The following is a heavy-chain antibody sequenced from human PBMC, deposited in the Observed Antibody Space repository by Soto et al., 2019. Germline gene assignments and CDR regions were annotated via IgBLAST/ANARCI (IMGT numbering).Heavy chain of an antibody. V-gene: IGHV1-8*01. Sequence: QVQLVQSGAEVKKPGASVKVSCKASGYTFTSYDINWVRQATGQGLEWMGWMNPNSGNTGYAQKFQGRGTMTRNTSISTAYMELSSLRSEDTAVYYCARGPLNYYDSRGYYKRWYYYYYGMDVCGQGTTVTVSS. J-gene: IGHJ6*02. D-gene: IGHD3-22*01. CDR2: MNPNSGNT. CDR1: GYTFTSYD. CDR3: ARGPLNYYDSRGYYKRWYYYYYGMDV.